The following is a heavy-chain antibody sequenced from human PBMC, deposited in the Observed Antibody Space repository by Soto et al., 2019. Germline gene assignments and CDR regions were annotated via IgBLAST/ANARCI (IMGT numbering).Heavy chain of an antibody. CDR1: GGSISSGGYY. Sequence: QVQLQESGPGLVKPSQTLSLTCTVSGGSISSGGYYWSWIRQHPGKGLEWIGYIYYSGSTYYNPSLTRRVTISVDPSKNQFSRQLSSVPAADTAVYSCARDDGDGGCDSWGQGTLVTVSS. V-gene: IGHV4-31*03. D-gene: IGHD3-10*01. CDR2: IYYSGST. CDR3: ARDDGDGGCDS. J-gene: IGHJ4*02.